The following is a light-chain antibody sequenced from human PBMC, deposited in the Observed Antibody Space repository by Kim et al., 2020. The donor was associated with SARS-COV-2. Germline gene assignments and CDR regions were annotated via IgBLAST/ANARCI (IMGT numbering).Light chain of an antibody. CDR3: SSYTSITSPYV. CDR1: SSDVGGYKY. J-gene: IGLJ1*01. CDR2: DVS. V-gene: IGLV2-14*03. Sequence: QSALTQPASVSGSPGQSITISCTGTSSDVGGYKYVSWYQQHPGKAPKLMIYDVSNRPSGVSNRFSGSKSGNTASLTISGLQAEDEADYYCSSYTSITSPYVFATGTKVTVL.